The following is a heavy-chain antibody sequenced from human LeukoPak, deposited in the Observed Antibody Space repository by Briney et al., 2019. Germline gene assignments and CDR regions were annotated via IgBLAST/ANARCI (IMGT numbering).Heavy chain of an antibody. D-gene: IGHD3-22*01. CDR3: ARGSYYYDSSGYVVRYFDY. CDR2: MNPNSGNT. J-gene: IGHJ4*02. CDR1: GYTFTSYD. Sequence: ASGKVSCKASGYTFTSYDINWVRQATGQGLEWMGWMNPNSGNTGYAQKFQGRVTITRNTSISTAYMELSSLRSEDTAVYYCARGSYYYDSSGYVVRYFDYWGQGTLVTVSS. V-gene: IGHV1-8*03.